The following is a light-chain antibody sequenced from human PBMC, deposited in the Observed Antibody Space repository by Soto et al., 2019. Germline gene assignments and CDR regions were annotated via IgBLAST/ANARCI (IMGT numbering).Light chain of an antibody. CDR3: QTCGTGREL. CDR1: SGHSSYA. V-gene: IGLV4-69*01. J-gene: IGLJ2*01. Sequence: QPVLTQSPSASASLGASVKLTCTLSSGHSSYAIAWHQQQPEKGPRYLMKLNSDGSHSKGDGIPDRFSGSSSGAERYLTISSLQSEDEADYYCQTCGTGRELFGGGTKLTVL. CDR2: LNSDGSH.